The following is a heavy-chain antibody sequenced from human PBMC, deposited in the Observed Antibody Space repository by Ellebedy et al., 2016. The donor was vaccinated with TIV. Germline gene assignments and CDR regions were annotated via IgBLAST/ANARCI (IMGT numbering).Heavy chain of an antibody. Sequence: PGGSLRLSCAASGFTFSDYWMGWVRQAPGKGLEWVANIKQDGSEKWYVDSVKGRFTISRDNAKNSLYLQMSSLRAEDTAVYYCARDQGWAYPGSTRFDYWGQGTLVTVSS. V-gene: IGHV3-7*01. D-gene: IGHD3-10*01. J-gene: IGHJ4*03. CDR1: GFTFSDYW. CDR3: ARDQGWAYPGSTRFDY. CDR2: IKQDGSEK.